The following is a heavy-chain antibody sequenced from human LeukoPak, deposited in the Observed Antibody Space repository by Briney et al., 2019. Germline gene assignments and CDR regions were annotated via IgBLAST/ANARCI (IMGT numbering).Heavy chain of an antibody. CDR2: IYYSGST. J-gene: IGHJ4*02. V-gene: IGHV4-38-2*02. CDR1: GYSISSGYY. Sequence: SETLSLTCTVSGYSISSGYYWGWIRQPPGKGLEWIGSIYYSGSTYYNPSLKSRVTISVDTSKNQFSLKLSSVTAADTAVYYCARKGLRLLDWLSEYFFDYWGQGNLVTVSS. CDR3: ARKGLRLLDWLSEYFFDY. D-gene: IGHD3-3*01.